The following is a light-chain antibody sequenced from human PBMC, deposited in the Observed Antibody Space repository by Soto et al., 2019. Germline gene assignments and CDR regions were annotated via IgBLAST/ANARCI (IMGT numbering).Light chain of an antibody. J-gene: IGKJ4*01. CDR1: QSVDSSY. CDR3: QQYGSSLLT. Sequence: FTPPRIILSMSTGERATLSCRASQSVDSSYLAWYQQKPGKATRLLIYGASSRATGIPDRFSGSGSGTDFTLTISRLEPEDFAVYYCQQYGSSLLTFGGGTKVDIK. CDR2: GAS. V-gene: IGKV3-20*01.